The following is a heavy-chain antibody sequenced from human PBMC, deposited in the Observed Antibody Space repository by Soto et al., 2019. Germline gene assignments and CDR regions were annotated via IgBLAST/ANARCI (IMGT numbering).Heavy chain of an antibody. J-gene: IGHJ6*03. CDR1: GYTFRSYG. V-gene: IGHV1-18*01. CDR2: ISGYNGNT. Sequence: QVQLVQSGTEVKKPGASVKLSCKASGYTFRSYGISWVRQAPGQGPEWKGWISGYNGNTHYPQKFQGKVTMSTDTSTSTAYMELRSLRSDDTAVYYCAKADSNYAGRFSYYYKDVWANGTLVTVSS. CDR3: AKADSNYAGRFSYYYKDV. D-gene: IGHD4-4*01.